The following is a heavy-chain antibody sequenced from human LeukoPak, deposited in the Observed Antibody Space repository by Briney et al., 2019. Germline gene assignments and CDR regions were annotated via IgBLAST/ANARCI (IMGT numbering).Heavy chain of an antibody. CDR2: ISYDGSNK. J-gene: IGHJ4*02. CDR3: AREYMGGKGDY. V-gene: IGHV3-30*04. CDR1: GFTFSSYA. Sequence: GGSLRLSCAASGFTFSSYAMHWVRQAPGKGLEWVAVISYDGSNKYYADSVKGRFTISRDNSKNTLYLQMNSLRAEDTAVYYCAREYMGGKGDYWGQGTPVTVSS. D-gene: IGHD1-1*01.